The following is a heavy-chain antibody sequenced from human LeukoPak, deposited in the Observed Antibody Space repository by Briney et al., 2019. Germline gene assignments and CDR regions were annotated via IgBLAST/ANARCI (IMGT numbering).Heavy chain of an antibody. V-gene: IGHV3-74*01. D-gene: IGHD1-20*01. CDR2: ISSDGSST. Sequence: GGSLRLSCAASGFTFSSYWMHWVRQAPGKGLVWVSRISSDGSSTSYADSVKGRFTISRDNAKNTLYLQMNSLRAEDTAVYYCARETNWNPDYWGQGTLVTVSS. CDR3: ARETNWNPDY. CDR1: GFTFSSYW. J-gene: IGHJ4*02.